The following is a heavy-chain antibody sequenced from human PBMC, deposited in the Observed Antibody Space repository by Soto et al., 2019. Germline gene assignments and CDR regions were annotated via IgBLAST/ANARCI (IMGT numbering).Heavy chain of an antibody. CDR1: GGSISSGGYY. CDR3: ARAPMVVAATRLFYWFDP. Sequence: SETLSLTCTVSGGSISSGGYYWSWIRQHPGKGLEWIGYIYYSGSTYYNPSLKSRVTISVDTSKNQFSLKLSSVTAADTAVYYCARAPMVVAATRLFYWFDPWGQGTLVTVSS. V-gene: IGHV4-31*03. D-gene: IGHD2-15*01. CDR2: IYYSGST. J-gene: IGHJ5*02.